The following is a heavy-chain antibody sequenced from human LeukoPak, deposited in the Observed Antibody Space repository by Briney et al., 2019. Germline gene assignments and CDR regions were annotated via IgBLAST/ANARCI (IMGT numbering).Heavy chain of an antibody. CDR1: GFTFSSYS. CDR3: ASSRGWYGFDY. Sequence: GGSLRLSCAASGFTFSSYSMNWVRRAPGKGLEWVSSISSSSSYIYYADSVKGRFTISRDNSKNTLYLQMNSLRAEDTAVYYCASSRGWYGFDYWGQGTLVTVSS. CDR2: ISSSSSYI. J-gene: IGHJ4*02. V-gene: IGHV3-21*01. D-gene: IGHD6-19*01.